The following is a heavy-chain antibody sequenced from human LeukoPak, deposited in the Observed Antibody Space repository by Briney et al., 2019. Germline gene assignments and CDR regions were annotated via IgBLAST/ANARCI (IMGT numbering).Heavy chain of an antibody. D-gene: IGHD3-16*02. CDR2: FDPEDGET. Sequence: ASVKVSCKVSGYTLTELSMHWVRQPPGKGREGRGGFDPEDGETIYAQKFQGRVTMTEDTSTDTAYMELSSLRSEDTAVYYCATVKVIMITFGGVIVSEYYFDYWGQGTLVTVSS. J-gene: IGHJ4*02. CDR1: GYTLTELS. CDR3: ATVKVIMITFGGVIVSEYYFDY. V-gene: IGHV1-24*01.